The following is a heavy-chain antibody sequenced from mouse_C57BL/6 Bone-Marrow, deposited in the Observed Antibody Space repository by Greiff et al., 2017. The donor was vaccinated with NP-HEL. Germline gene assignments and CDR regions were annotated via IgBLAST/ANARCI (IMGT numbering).Heavy chain of an antibody. CDR1: GYTFTSYW. D-gene: IGHD1-1*01. CDR2: IDPSDSYT. CDR3: ARGGFYGSPY. Sequence: VQLQQPGAELVMPGASVKLSCKASGYTFTSYWMHWVKQRPGQGLEWIGEIDPSDSYTNYNQKFKGKSTLTVDKSSSTAYMQLSSLTSEDSAVYYCARGGFYGSPYWGQGTLVTVSA. J-gene: IGHJ3*01. V-gene: IGHV1-69*01.